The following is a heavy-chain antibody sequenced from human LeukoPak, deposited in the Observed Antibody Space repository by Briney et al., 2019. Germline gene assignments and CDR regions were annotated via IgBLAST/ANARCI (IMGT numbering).Heavy chain of an antibody. V-gene: IGHV4-59*01. J-gene: IGHJ4*02. CDR1: GGSISSYY. Sequence: PSETLSPTCTVSGGSISSYYWSWIRQPPGKGLEWIGYIYYSGSTNYNPSLKSRVTISVDTSKNQFSLKLSSVTAADTAVYYCARDRAGSGWFDYWGQGTLVTVSS. CDR3: ARDRAGSGWFDY. D-gene: IGHD6-19*01. CDR2: IYYSGST.